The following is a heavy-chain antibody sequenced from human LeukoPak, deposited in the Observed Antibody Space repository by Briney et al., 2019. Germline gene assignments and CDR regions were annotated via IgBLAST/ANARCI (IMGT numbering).Heavy chain of an antibody. V-gene: IGHV3-21*01. D-gene: IGHD3-3*01. J-gene: IGHJ4*02. Sequence: GGSLRLSCVASGFTFSSYSMNWVRQAPGKGPEWVSSISSGSYIYYTDSVKGRFTISRDNAKNSLYLQMNSLRAEDTAVYYCARDNAITIFGVVIPHFDYWGQGTLVTVSS. CDR1: GFTFSSYS. CDR2: ISSGSYI. CDR3: ARDNAITIFGVVIPHFDY.